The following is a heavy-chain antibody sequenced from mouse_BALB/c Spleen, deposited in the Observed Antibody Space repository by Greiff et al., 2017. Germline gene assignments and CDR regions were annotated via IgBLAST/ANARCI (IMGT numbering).Heavy chain of an antibody. CDR3: ARGSSFAGFAY. V-gene: IGHV1-18*01. D-gene: IGHD1-1*01. J-gene: IGHJ3*01. CDR2: INPNNGGT. Sequence: VQLKQSGPELVKPGASVKIPCKASGYTFTDYNMDWVKQSHGKSLEWIGDINPNNGGTIYNQKFKGKATLTVDKSSSTAYMELRSLTSEDTAVYYCARGSSFAGFAYWGQGTLVTVSA. CDR1: GYTFTDYN.